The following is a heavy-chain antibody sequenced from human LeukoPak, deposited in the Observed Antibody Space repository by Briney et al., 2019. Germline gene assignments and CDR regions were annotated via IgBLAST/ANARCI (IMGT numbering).Heavy chain of an antibody. CDR3: ARRPYSGTYYVDY. CDR2: ISYNGGST. CDR1: GFTFNTYA. V-gene: IGHV3-64*01. Sequence: PGGSLTLSCAASGFTFNTYAMHWVRQAPGKGLEYVSAISYNGGSTYYANSVKGRFTIYRDNSKNTLYLQMGSLRADDMAVYYCARRPYSGTYYVDYWGQGTLVTVSS. D-gene: IGHD1-26*01. J-gene: IGHJ4*02.